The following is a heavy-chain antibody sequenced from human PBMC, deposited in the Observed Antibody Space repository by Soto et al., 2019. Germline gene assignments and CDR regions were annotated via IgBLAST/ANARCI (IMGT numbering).Heavy chain of an antibody. Sequence: EVQLLESGGGLVQPGGSLRLSCAASGFIFKNYAMSWVRQAPGKGLEWVSAISGSGHNTYYADSVKGRFTISRDNSKNTLYLQMSSLRAEDSAVYFCASEGGDFWSGHGGRGQGTLVTVSP. CDR2: ISGSGHNT. CDR1: GFIFKNYA. D-gene: IGHD3-3*01. CDR3: ASEGGDFWSGHGG. V-gene: IGHV3-23*01. J-gene: IGHJ4*02.